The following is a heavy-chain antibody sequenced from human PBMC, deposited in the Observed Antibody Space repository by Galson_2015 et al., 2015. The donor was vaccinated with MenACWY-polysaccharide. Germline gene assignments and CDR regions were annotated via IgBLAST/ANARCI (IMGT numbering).Heavy chain of an antibody. CDR2: IKQDGSEK. D-gene: IGHD3-3*01. CDR1: GFTFSSYW. Sequence: SLRLSCAASGFTFSSYWMSWVRQAPGKGLEWVANIKQDGSEKYYVDSEKGRFTIPRDNAKNSLYLQMNSLRAEDTAVYYCARPSGSLYYDFWSGYYIRDYYYYYGMDVWGQGTTVTVSS. J-gene: IGHJ6*02. CDR3: ARPSGSLYYDFWSGYYIRDYYYYYGMDV. V-gene: IGHV3-7*01.